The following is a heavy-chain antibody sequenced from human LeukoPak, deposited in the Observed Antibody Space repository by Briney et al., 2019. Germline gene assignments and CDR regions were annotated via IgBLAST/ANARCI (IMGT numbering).Heavy chain of an antibody. J-gene: IGHJ6*02. CDR2: MNPNSGNT. CDR3: ARGWGYCSSTSCRYYYYYYGMDV. D-gene: IGHD2-2*01. V-gene: IGHV1-8*02. CDR1: GGTFSSYA. Sequence: ASVKVSCKASGGTFSSYAINWVRQATGQGLEWMGWMNPNSGNTGYAQKFQGRVTMTRNTSISTAYMELSSLRSEDTAVYYCARGWGYCSSTSCRYYYYYYGMDVWGQGTTVTVSS.